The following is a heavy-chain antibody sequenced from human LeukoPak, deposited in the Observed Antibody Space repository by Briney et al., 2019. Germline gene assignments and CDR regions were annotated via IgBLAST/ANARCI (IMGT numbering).Heavy chain of an antibody. CDR1: GGSISYYY. V-gene: IGHV4-4*07. CDR3: ARGGRDTNNEREYDH. J-gene: IGHJ4*02. CDR2: INTSGST. Sequence: SETLSLTCTVSGGSISYYYRTRIRQPAGKGLEWIGRINTSGSTNYNPSLRSRVTMSVDTSRNQFSLKLSSVTAADTAVYYCARGGRDTNNEREYDHWGQGTLVTVSS. D-gene: IGHD1/OR15-1a*01.